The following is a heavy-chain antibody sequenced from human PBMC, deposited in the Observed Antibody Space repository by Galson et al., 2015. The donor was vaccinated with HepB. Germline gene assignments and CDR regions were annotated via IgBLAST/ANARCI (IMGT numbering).Heavy chain of an antibody. CDR3: ARDLDYGGIYGSTWFFDY. V-gene: IGHV1-2*06. Sequence: SVKVSCKASGYPFTGYYLHWVRQAPGRGLEWMGHVNPDNGVTAYAQEFQGRITVTRDTSISTVYMALDSLISDDTAVYYCARDLDYGGIYGSTWFFDYWGQGTLDTVSS. J-gene: IGHJ4*02. CDR1: GYPFTGYY. CDR2: VNPDNGVT. D-gene: IGHD4-23*01.